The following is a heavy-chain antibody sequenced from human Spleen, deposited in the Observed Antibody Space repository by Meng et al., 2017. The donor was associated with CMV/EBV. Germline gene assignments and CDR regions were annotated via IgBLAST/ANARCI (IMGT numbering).Heavy chain of an antibody. CDR3: ARERNGDFDY. CDR2: IYYSGST. Sequence: GSLRPSCTVSGGSFSNYYWSWIRQPPGKGLEWIGYIYYSGSTNFNPSLKSRVTISVDTSNNQFSLKLSSVTAADTAVFYWARERNGDFDYWGQGTLVTVSS. CDR1: GGSFSNYY. D-gene: IGHD1-1*01. J-gene: IGHJ4*02. V-gene: IGHV4-59*01.